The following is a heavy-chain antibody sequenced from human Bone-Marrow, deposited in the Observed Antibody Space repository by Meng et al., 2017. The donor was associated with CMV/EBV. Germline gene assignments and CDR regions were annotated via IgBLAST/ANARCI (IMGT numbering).Heavy chain of an antibody. J-gene: IGHJ4*02. CDR2: ISSSSSYI. V-gene: IGHV3-21*01. D-gene: IGHD3-3*01. CDR3: ARGKGLRFLEWLPDY. CDR1: GFTFSSCS. Sequence: GGSLRLSCAASGFTFSSCSMNWVRQAPGKGLEWVSSISSSSSYIYYADSVKGRFTISRDNAKNSLYLQMNSLRAEDTAVYYCARGKGLRFLEWLPDYWGQGTLVTVSS.